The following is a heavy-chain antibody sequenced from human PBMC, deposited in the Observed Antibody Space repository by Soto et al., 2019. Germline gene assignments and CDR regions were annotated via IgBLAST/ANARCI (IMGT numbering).Heavy chain of an antibody. J-gene: IGHJ4*02. CDR2: INAGNANT. V-gene: IGHV1-3*01. Sequence: QVQLLQSGAEVKKPGASVKISCTASGYTFTSFAMHWVRQAPGQSLEWMGWINAGNANTKYSRSFQGRITITGDTSASTVYMELSSLRSEDTAVYYCARGSVDWFTYFDYWAQGTLVTVSS. CDR1: GYTFTSFA. D-gene: IGHD3-9*01. CDR3: ARGSVDWFTYFDY.